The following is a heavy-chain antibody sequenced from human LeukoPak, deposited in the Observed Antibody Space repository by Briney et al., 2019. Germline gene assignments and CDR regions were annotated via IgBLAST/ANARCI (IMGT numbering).Heavy chain of an antibody. D-gene: IGHD2-21*02. CDR2: ISAYSGNT. V-gene: IGHV1-18*01. CDR1: GYTFISYG. Sequence: GASVKVSCKASGYTFISYGINWVRQAPGQGLEWMGWISAYSGNTNSARKFQGRVTMTTDTSTSTAYMELRSLKSDDAAVYYCARLYCGGDCYVDYWGQGTLVTVSS. CDR3: ARLYCGGDCYVDY. J-gene: IGHJ4*02.